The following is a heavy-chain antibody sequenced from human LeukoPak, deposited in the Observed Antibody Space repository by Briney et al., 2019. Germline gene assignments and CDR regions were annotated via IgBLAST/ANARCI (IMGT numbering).Heavy chain of an antibody. CDR2: IYYSGST. CDR1: GGSISSRAYY. D-gene: IGHD5-24*01. CDR3: ARADGTIYYFDS. V-gene: IGHV4-31*03. Sequence: SQTLSLTCTVSGGSISSRAYYWSWIRQHPGKGPEWIGYIYYSGSTYYNPSLKSRVIISLNTSRTQFSLKLSSVTAADTAVYYCARADGTIYYFDSWGQGTVVTVSS. J-gene: IGHJ4*02.